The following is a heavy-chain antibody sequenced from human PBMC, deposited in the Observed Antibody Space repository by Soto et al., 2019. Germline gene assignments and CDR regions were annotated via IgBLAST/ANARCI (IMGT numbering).Heavy chain of an antibody. V-gene: IGHV3-23*01. D-gene: IGHD6-13*01. CDR2: ISGSGGST. J-gene: IGHJ6*02. CDR3: AKETQQLLNGDYYYGMDV. Sequence: PGGSLRLSCAASGFTFSSYAMSWVRQAPGKGLEWVSAISGSGGSTYYADSVKGRFTISRDNSKNTLYLQMNSLRAEDTAVYYCAKETQQLLNGDYYYGMDVWGQGTTVTVSS. CDR1: GFTFSSYA.